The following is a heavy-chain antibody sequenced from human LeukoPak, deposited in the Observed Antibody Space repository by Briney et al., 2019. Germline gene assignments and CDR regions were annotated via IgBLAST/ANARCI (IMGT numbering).Heavy chain of an antibody. CDR1: GGSISSYY. CDR3: ARAPAFWSGYSPYYYYYYGMDV. V-gene: IGHV4-59*01. CDR2: IYYSGST. Sequence: SETLSLTCTVSGGSISSYYWSWIRQPPGKGLEWIGHIYYSGSTNYNPSLKSRVTISVDTSKNQFSLKLSSVTAEDTAVYYCARAPAFWSGYSPYYYYYYGMDVWGQGTTVTVSS. D-gene: IGHD3-3*01. J-gene: IGHJ6*02.